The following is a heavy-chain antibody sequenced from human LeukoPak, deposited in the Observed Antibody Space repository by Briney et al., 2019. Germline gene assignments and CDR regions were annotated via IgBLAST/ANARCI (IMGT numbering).Heavy chain of an antibody. Sequence: PSETLSLTCTVSGGSISSSYLSWLRQPPGKGLECIGYIYYSGSTNYNPSLKSRVTISADTSKNQFSLKLRSVTAADTAVYYCAQNGQSGFSFDPWGQGTLVTVSS. CDR1: GGSISSSY. CDR2: IYYSGST. J-gene: IGHJ5*02. V-gene: IGHV4-59*12. CDR3: AQNGQSGFSFDP. D-gene: IGHD2-8*01.